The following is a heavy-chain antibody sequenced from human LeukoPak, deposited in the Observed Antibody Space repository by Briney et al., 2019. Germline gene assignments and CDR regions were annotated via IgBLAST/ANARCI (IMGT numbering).Heavy chain of an antibody. CDR2: INPSGGST. Sequence: ASVKVSCKASGYTFTSYYMHWVRQAPGQGLESMGIINPSGGSTSYAQKFQGRVTMTRDTSTSTVYMELSSLRSEDTAVYYCARDLNPLAAQTPLGYWGQGTLVTVSS. CDR1: GYTFTSYY. J-gene: IGHJ4*02. D-gene: IGHD6-13*01. CDR3: ARDLNPLAAQTPLGY. V-gene: IGHV1-46*01.